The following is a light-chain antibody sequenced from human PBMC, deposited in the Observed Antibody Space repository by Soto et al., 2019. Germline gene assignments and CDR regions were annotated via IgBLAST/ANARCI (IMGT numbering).Light chain of an antibody. V-gene: IGKV1-5*01. CDR3: QHYKMYYPWT. CDR1: QSITTW. J-gene: IGKJ1*01. CDR2: DVS. Sequence: DIQMTQSPSTVSAYLGDSVTITCRASQSITTWLAWYQQRPGKAPKLLIYDVSSLQSGVPSSFSGSGSGTEFTLTISSLQHDDFANYYCQHYKMYYPWTFGQGTKVDIK.